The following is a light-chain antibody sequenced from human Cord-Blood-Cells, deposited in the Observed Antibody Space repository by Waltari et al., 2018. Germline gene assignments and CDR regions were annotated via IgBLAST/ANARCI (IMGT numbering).Light chain of an antibody. CDR2: DVS. CDR3: SSYTSSSTE. J-gene: IGLJ2*01. V-gene: IGLV2-14*01. Sequence: QSALTQPASVSGSPGQSITISCTGTSSDVGGYNYVSWYQQHPGKAPKLMIYDVSKRPSGVSNRFSGSKSGTTASLTISGLQAEDEADYYCSSYTSSSTEFGGGTKLTVL. CDR1: SSDVGGYNY.